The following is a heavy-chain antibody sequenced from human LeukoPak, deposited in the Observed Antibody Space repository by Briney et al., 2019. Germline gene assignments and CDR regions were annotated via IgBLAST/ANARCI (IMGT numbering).Heavy chain of an antibody. Sequence: GASVKVSCKASGYTFTSYDINWVRQATGQGLEWMGWMDPNSGNTGYAQKFQGRVTMTRNTSISTAYMELSSLRSEDTAVYYCARGEGVTREEVGGYWGQGTLVTVSS. D-gene: IGHD3-16*01. CDR2: MDPNSGNT. CDR3: ARGEGVTREEVGGY. J-gene: IGHJ4*02. V-gene: IGHV1-8*01. CDR1: GYTFTSYD.